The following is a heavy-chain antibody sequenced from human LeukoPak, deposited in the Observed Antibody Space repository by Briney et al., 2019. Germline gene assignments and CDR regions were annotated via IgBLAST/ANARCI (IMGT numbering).Heavy chain of an antibody. Sequence: PSETLSLTCTVSGGAIISDNFYWGWVRQPPGKGLEWVGGINYSGTTYYNPSLRSRVSISVDTSRTQFFLTLNSVTAADTAVYYCGRLFDSWGQGILVTVSS. CDR2: INYSGTT. CDR3: GRLFDS. V-gene: IGHV4-39*01. J-gene: IGHJ4*02. CDR1: GGAIISDNFY.